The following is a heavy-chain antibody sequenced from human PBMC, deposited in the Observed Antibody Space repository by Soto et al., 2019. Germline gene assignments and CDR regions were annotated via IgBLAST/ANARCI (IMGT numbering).Heavy chain of an antibody. V-gene: IGHV3-48*03. CDR3: ARDLPYSSSPGGYYYYYGMDV. Sequence: WGSLRLSCAASGFTFSSYEMNFFRHSAFKWLEWVSYISSSGSTIYYADSVKGRFTISRDNAKNSLYLQMNSLRAEDTAVYYCARDLPYSSSPGGYYYYYGMDVWGQGTTVTVSS. J-gene: IGHJ6*02. CDR1: GFTFSSYE. D-gene: IGHD6-6*01. CDR2: ISSSGSTI.